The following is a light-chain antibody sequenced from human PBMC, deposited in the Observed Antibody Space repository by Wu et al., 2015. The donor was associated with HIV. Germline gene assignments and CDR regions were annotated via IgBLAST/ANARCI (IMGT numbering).Light chain of an antibody. CDR2: AAS. Sequence: AIQMTQSPSSLSASVGDRVTIICRASQGIRNDLGWYQQKPGKAPKLLIYAASTLVNWGPIQVQRQWIWHRFHSHHQQPASLKIFATYYCLQDYSYPQTFGQGTKVEI. CDR3: LQDYSYPQT. V-gene: IGKV1-6*01. CDR1: QGIRND. J-gene: IGKJ1*01.